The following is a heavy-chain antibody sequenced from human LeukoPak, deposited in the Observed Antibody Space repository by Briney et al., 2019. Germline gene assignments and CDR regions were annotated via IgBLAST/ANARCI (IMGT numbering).Heavy chain of an antibody. CDR2: VSYDGSNK. CDR3: ARAGRADGDYHYFDY. D-gene: IGHD4-17*01. J-gene: IGHJ4*02. V-gene: IGHV3-30-3*01. Sequence: GGSLRLSCAPSGVIFNNFAFHWVRQAPGKGLEWVAAVSYDGSNKYYADSVRGRLTISRDNSKSTVYLQMNSLRAEDTAVYYCARAGRADGDYHYFDYWGQGTLVTVSS. CDR1: GVIFNNFA.